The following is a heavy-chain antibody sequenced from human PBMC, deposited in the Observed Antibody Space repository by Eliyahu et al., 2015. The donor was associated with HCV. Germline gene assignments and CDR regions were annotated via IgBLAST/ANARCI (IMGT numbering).Heavy chain of an antibody. CDR2: ITPVLGVA. J-gene: IGHJ6*02. V-gene: IGHV1-69*01. CDR1: GGTFRTFA. CDR3: ARDGPLYDFWTGSKTLDGMDI. Sequence: QVQLVQSGAEVKKPGSSVKVSCQASGGTFRTFAFSWVRXAPGQGLEWMGGITPVLGVANNAQKFQDRVTFTADASTTTVYMELSGLRADDTAVYFCARDGPLYDFWTGSKTLDGMDIWGQGTLVTVSS. D-gene: IGHD3-3*01.